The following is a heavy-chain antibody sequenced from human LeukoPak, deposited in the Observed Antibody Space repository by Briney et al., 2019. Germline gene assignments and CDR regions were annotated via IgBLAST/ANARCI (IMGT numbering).Heavy chain of an antibody. V-gene: IGHV3-30*03. CDR1: GFTFSSYG. J-gene: IGHJ4*02. CDR2: ISYDGSNK. Sequence: PGRSLRLSCAASGFTFSSYGMHWVRQAPGKGLEWVAVISYDGSNKYYADSVKGRFTISRDNSKNTLYLQMNSLRAEDTAVYYCARWFGEFWGQGTLVTVSS. CDR3: ARWFGEF. D-gene: IGHD3-10*01.